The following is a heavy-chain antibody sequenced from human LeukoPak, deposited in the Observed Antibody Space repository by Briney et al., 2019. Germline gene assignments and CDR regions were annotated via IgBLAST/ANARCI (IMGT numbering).Heavy chain of an antibody. CDR2: IYYSGST. D-gene: IGHD3-9*01. Sequence: PSETLSLTCTVSGGSISSYYWSWIRQPPGKGLEWIGYIYYSGSTNYNPSLKSRVTISVDTSKNQFSLKLSSVTAADTAVYYCARHSWKNYDILTGYLYYYYYGMDVWGQGTTVTVSS. CDR3: ARHSWKNYDILTGYLYYYYYGMDV. J-gene: IGHJ6*02. CDR1: GGSISSYY. V-gene: IGHV4-59*08.